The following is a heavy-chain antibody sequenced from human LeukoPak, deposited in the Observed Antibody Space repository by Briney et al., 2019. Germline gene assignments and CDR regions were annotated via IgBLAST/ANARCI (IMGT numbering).Heavy chain of an antibody. J-gene: IGHJ4*02. D-gene: IGHD3-22*01. CDR1: GFTFSSSS. V-gene: IGHV3-48*01. CDR3: ARDKGISGYSIDY. Sequence: GGSLRLSCAASGFTFSSSSMNWVRQAPGKGLEWVSYISSSSSTIYYADSVKGRFTISRDNAKKSLYLQMNSLSAEDTAVYYFARDKGISGYSIDYWGQGTLVTVSS. CDR2: ISSSSSTI.